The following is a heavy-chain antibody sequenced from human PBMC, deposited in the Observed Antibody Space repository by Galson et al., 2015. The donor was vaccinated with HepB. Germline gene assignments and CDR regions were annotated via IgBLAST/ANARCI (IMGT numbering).Heavy chain of an antibody. CDR2: ITPSGANT. CDR3: AKVFPEKTDGWYRQALYYFDS. CDR1: GFTFSYYA. J-gene: IGHJ4*02. V-gene: IGHV3-23*01. Sequence: SLRLSCAASGFTFSYYAMSWVRQAPGTGLEWISAITPSGANTYSADSMKGRFTISRDSSRNTLVLQMNNLRADDTAIYFCAKVFPEKTDGWYRQALYYFDSWGQGTRVTVSS. D-gene: IGHD6-19*01.